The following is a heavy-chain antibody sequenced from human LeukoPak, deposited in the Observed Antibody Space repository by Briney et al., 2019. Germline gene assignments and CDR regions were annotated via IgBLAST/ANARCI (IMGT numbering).Heavy chain of an antibody. CDR1: GFTFSSYS. Sequence: PGGSLRLSCAASGFTFSSYSMNWVRQAPGKGLEWVSYISSSSSTIYYADSVKGRFTISRDNAKNSLYLQMNSLRAEDTAVYYCAREGYSSSWLFDYWGQGTLVTVSS. V-gene: IGHV3-48*01. CDR3: AREGYSSSWLFDY. CDR2: ISSSSSTI. D-gene: IGHD6-13*01. J-gene: IGHJ4*02.